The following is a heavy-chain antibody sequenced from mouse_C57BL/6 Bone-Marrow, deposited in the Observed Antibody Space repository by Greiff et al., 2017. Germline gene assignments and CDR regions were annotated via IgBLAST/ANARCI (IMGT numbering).Heavy chain of an antibody. CDR1: GYTFTSYG. J-gene: IGHJ2*01. CDR2: IYPRSGNT. V-gene: IGHV1-81*01. Sequence: VKLMESGAELARPGASVKLSCKASGYTFTSYGISWVKQRTGQGLEWIGEIYPRSGNTYYNEKFKGKATLTADKSSSTAYMELRSLTSEDSAVYFCARNGYYSYYFDYWGQGTTLTVSS. D-gene: IGHD2-3*01. CDR3: ARNGYYSYYFDY.